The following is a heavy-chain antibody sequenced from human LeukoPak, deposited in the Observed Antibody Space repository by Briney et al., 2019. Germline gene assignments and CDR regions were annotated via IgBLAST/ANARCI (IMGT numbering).Heavy chain of an antibody. CDR1: GFTFNDFW. CDR2: ISGSGGST. Sequence: GGSLRLSCAASGFTFNDFWMSWVRQAPGKGLEWVSAISGSGGSTYYADSVKGRFTISRDNSKNTLYLQMNSLRAEDTAVYYCAKDLSYDFWSGYYTVGSGDDAFDIWGQGTMVTVSS. J-gene: IGHJ3*02. CDR3: AKDLSYDFWSGYYTVGSGDDAFDI. D-gene: IGHD3-3*01. V-gene: IGHV3-23*01.